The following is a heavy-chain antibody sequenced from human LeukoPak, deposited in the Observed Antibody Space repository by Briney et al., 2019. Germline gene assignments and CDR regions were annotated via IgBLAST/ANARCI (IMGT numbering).Heavy chain of an antibody. V-gene: IGHV3-48*01. Sequence: TGGSLRLSCAASGFTFSTYSMNWVRQAPGKGLEWVSYISSSSSTIYYADSVKGRFTISRDNAKNSLYLQMNSLRAEDTAVYYCAKGNYYYYMDVWGKGTTVTVSS. CDR2: ISSSSSTI. CDR1: GFTFSTYS. J-gene: IGHJ6*03. CDR3: AKGNYYYYMDV. D-gene: IGHD3-10*01.